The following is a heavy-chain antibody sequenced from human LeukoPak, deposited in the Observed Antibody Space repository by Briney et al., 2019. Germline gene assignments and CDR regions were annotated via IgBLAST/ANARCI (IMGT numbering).Heavy chain of an antibody. J-gene: IGHJ4*02. CDR2: ISAYNGNT. Sequence: ASVKVSCKASGYTFTSYGISWVRQAPGQGLEWVGWISAYNGNTNYAQKLQGRVTMTTDTSTSTAYMELRSLRSDHTAVYYCARGRMVRGVIQPGPPDYWGQGTLVTVSS. CDR3: ARGRMVRGVIQPGPPDY. CDR1: GYTFTSYG. D-gene: IGHD3-10*01. V-gene: IGHV1-18*01.